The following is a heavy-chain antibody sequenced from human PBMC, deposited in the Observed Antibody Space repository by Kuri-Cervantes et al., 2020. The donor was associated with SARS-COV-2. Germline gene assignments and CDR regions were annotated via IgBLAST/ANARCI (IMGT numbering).Heavy chain of an antibody. CDR2: IYYSGST. Sequence: SETLSLTCTVSGGSISSSSYYWGWIRQPPGKGLEWIGSIYYSGSTYYNPSLKSRVTISVDTSKNQFSLKLSSVTAADTAVYYCARDIAILGSGHYYYGMDVWGQGTTVTVSS. CDR1: GGSISSSSYY. V-gene: IGHV4-39*07. J-gene: IGHJ6*01. CDR3: ARDIAILGSGHYYYGMDV. D-gene: IGHD3-3*02.